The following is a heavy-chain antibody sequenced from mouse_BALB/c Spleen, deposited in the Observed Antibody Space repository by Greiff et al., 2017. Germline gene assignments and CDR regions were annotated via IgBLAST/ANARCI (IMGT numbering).Heavy chain of an antibody. V-gene: IGHV1-9*01. Sequence: VQLQQSGAELMKPGASVKISCKATGYTFSSYWIEWVKQRPGHGLEWIGEILPGSGSTNYNEKFKGKATFTADTSSNTAYMQLSSLTSDDSAVYYCAREITTALMDYWGQGTSVTVSS. CDR1: GYTFSSYW. J-gene: IGHJ4*01. CDR2: ILPGSGST. CDR3: AREITTALMDY. D-gene: IGHD1-2*01.